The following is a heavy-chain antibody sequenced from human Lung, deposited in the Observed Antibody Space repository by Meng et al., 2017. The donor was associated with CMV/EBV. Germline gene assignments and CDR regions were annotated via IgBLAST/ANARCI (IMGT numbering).Heavy chain of an antibody. CDR1: GYTFTNYG. J-gene: IGHJ4*02. Sequence: ASXXVSXKASGYTFTNYGISCVRQAPGQGLEWMGWISGYTGNTNYAQKVQDRVIMTTDTPTSTAYMELRSLRSDDTAVYYCARDGPLRFLEWSPYYFDYWXQGKLVP. CDR3: ARDGPLRFLEWSPYYFDY. V-gene: IGHV1-18*01. D-gene: IGHD3-3*01. CDR2: ISGYTGNT.